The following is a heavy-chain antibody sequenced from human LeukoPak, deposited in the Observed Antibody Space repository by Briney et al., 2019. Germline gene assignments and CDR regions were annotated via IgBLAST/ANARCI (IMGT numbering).Heavy chain of an antibody. D-gene: IGHD3-3*01. CDR2: ISAYNGNT. J-gene: IGHJ4*02. CDR1: GYTFTSYG. CDR3: ARDPAPFGVLPNYFDY. Sequence: ASVKVSCKASGYTFTSYGISWVRQAPGQGVEWMGWISAYNGNTNYAQKLQGRVTMTTDTSTSTAYMELRSLRSDDTAVYYCARDPAPFGVLPNYFDYWGQGTLVTVSS. V-gene: IGHV1-18*01.